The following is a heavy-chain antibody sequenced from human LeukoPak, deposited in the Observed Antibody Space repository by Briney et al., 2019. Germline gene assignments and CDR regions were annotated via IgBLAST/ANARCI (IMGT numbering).Heavy chain of an antibody. CDR1: GFTFRTYS. Sequence: GGSLRLSCAASGFTFRTYSMNWVRQAPGKGLEWVASISKSSTYIYYADSVKGRFTISRHNSNNSLYLQMNSLGVDDTAVYYCARGSGVHYWGQGTLLIVSS. V-gene: IGHV3-21*01. CDR3: ARGSGVHY. J-gene: IGHJ4*02. CDR2: ISKSSTYI. D-gene: IGHD3-10*01.